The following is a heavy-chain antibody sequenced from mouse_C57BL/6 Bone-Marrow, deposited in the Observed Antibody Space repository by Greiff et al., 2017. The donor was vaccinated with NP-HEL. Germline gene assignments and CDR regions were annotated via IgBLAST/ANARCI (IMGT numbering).Heavy chain of an antibody. J-gene: IGHJ4*01. CDR2: INPNNGGT. Sequence: VQLKQSGPELVKPGASVKIPCKASGYTFTDYNMDWVKQSHGKSLEWIGDINPNNGGTIYNQKFTGKATLTVDKSSSTAYMELRSLTSEDTAVYYCARYDYSNHYYAMDYWGQGTSVTVSS. D-gene: IGHD2-5*01. V-gene: IGHV1-18*01. CDR3: ARYDYSNHYYAMDY. CDR1: GYTFTDYN.